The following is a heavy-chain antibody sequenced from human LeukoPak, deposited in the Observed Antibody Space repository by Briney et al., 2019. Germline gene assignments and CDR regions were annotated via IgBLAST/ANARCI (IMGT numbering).Heavy chain of an antibody. CDR2: ISSSSSTI. J-gene: IGHJ4*02. Sequence: PGGSLRLSCAASGFTFSSYSMNWVRQAPGKGLEWVSYISSSSSTIYYADSVKGRFTISRDNAKNSLYLQMNSLRAEGTAVYYCARGKRGLTTVKTPHFDYWGQGTLVTVSS. V-gene: IGHV3-48*01. D-gene: IGHD4-11*01. CDR3: ARGKRGLTTVKTPHFDY. CDR1: GFTFSSYS.